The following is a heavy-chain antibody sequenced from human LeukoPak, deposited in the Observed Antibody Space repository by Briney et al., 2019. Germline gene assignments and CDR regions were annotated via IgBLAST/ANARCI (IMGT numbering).Heavy chain of an antibody. V-gene: IGHV3-20*04. CDR2: INWNGGST. Sequence: RSGGSLRLSCAASGFTFDDYGMSRVRHAPGKGLEWVSGINWNGGSTGYADSVKGRFTISRDNAKNSLYLQMNSLRAEDTALYYCARGIYYYDSSGYYAFDIWGQGTMVTVSS. J-gene: IGHJ3*02. CDR3: ARGIYYYDSSGYYAFDI. D-gene: IGHD3-22*01. CDR1: GFTFDDYG.